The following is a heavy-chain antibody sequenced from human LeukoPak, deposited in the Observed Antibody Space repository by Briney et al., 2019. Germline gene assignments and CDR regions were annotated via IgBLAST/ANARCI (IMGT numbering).Heavy chain of an antibody. CDR1: GYSLTELS. CDR2: FDPEHGDT. J-gene: IGHJ4*02. V-gene: IGHV1-24*01. Sequence: GASVKVSCKVSGYSLTELSMHWVRQAPGKGLEWMGSFDPEHGDTIYAQRLQGRVTMTEDTSTDTAYMELSRLRSEDTAVYYCATEDLIAAVDTGLDYWGQGTLVTVSS. D-gene: IGHD6-13*01. CDR3: ATEDLIAAVDTGLDY.